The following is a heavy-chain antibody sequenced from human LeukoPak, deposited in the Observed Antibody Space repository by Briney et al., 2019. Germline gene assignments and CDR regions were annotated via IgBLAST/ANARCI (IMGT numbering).Heavy chain of an antibody. V-gene: IGHV4-4*07. D-gene: IGHD5-18*01. Sequence: SETLSLTCTVSGGSISSYYWSWIRQPAGKGLEWIGRIYTSGSTNYNPSLKSRVTMSVDTSKNQFYLKLSSVTAADTAVYYCAREGIQLWSEGYFDYWGQGTLVTVSS. CDR2: IYTSGST. J-gene: IGHJ4*02. CDR3: AREGIQLWSEGYFDY. CDR1: GGSISSYY.